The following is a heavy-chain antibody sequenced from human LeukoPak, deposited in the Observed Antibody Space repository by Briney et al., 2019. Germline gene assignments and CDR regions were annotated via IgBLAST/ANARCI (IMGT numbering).Heavy chain of an antibody. D-gene: IGHD2-15*01. CDR2: ISDSGST. V-gene: IGHV4-59*08. CDR1: GGSITNYN. J-gene: IGHJ5*02. CDR3: ARRRVGDLTVGSDTWFDP. Sequence: PSETLSLTCTVSGGSITNYNWNWIRQPPGKGLEWIGYISDSGSTNYNPSLQSRVTISVDTSKNQFSLKLSSVTASDTAVYCCARRRVGDLTVGSDTWFDPWGQGALVTVSS.